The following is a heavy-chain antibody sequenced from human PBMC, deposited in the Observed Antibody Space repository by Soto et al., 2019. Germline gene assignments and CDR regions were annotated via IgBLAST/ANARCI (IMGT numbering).Heavy chain of an antibody. V-gene: IGHV3-30*18. CDR1: GLSFSSYA. Sequence: GSLRLSCVASGLSFSSYAFHWVRQAPGKGLEWVAIISNDGSNKQYADSVKGRFAISRDNSKKTVYLQMDGLRGDDTAVYYCAKDQRFLESAYFDYWGQGTLVTVSS. CDR2: ISNDGSNK. J-gene: IGHJ4*02. CDR3: AKDQRFLESAYFDY. D-gene: IGHD3-3*01.